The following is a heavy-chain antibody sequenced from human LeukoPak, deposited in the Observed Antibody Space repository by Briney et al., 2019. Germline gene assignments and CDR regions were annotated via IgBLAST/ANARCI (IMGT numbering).Heavy chain of an antibody. CDR1: GGSISSYY. Sequence: SETLSLTCTVSGGSISSYYWSWIRQPPGKGLEWIGYIYYSGSTNYNPSLKSRVTISVDTSKNQFSLKLSSVTAADTAVYYCARHGAAAGTGKFGYWGQGTLVTVSS. CDR3: ARHGAAAGTGKFGY. V-gene: IGHV4-59*08. D-gene: IGHD6-13*01. CDR2: IYYSGST. J-gene: IGHJ4*02.